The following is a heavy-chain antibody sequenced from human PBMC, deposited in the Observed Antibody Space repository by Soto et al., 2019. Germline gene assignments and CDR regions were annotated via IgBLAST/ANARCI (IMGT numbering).Heavy chain of an antibody. J-gene: IGHJ4*02. D-gene: IGHD6-13*01. CDR2: MNPNSGNT. Sequence: QVQLVQSGAEVKKPGASVKVFCKASGYTFTSYDINWVRLATGQGLEWMGWMNPNSGNTGFAQKFLGRVTMTRNITINTAYMELSSLRSEDTAVYYCARVVRPFSSSWYDFWGQGTLVTVSP. CDR3: ARVVRPFSSSWYDF. CDR1: GYTFTSYD. V-gene: IGHV1-8*01.